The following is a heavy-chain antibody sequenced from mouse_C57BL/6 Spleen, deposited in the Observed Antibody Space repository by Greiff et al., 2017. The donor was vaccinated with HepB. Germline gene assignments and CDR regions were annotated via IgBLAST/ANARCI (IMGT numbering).Heavy chain of an antibody. J-gene: IGHJ4*01. D-gene: IGHD2-1*01. CDR2: ISSGSSTI. CDR1: GFTFSDYG. V-gene: IGHV5-17*01. CDR3: ARHGNLYYYAMDY. Sequence: EVQLVESGGGLVKPGGSLKLSCAASGFTFSDYGMHWVRQAPEKGLEWVAYISSGSSTIYYADTVKGRFTISRDNAKNTLFLQMTSLRSEDTALDYCARHGNLYYYAMDYWGQGTSVTVSS.